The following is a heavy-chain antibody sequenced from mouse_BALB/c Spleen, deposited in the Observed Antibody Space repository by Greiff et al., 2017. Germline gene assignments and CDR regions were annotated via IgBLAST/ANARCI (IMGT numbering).Heavy chain of an antibody. D-gene: IGHD1-2*01. CDR2: IWSGGST. Sequence: QVQLQQSGPGLVQPSQSLSITCTVSGFSLTSYGVHWVRQSPGKGLEWLGVIWSGGSTDYNAAFISRLSISKDNSKSQVFFKMNSLQANDTAIYYCARPPTASYWYFDVWGAGTTVTVSS. V-gene: IGHV2-2*02. CDR1: GFSLTSYG. CDR3: ARPPTASYWYFDV. J-gene: IGHJ1*01.